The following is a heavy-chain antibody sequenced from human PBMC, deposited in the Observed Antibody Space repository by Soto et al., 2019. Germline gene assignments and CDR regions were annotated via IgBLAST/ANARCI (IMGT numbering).Heavy chain of an antibody. Sequence: SETLSLTCAVSGGSFTNYYWSWIRQSPAKGLERIGEIKHSGETRYNPSLNDRVTMSVDTSRTQFSLKLRSVTAADTAVYYCTRQWSSGYYSDFWGQGTVVTVSS. CDR1: GGSFTNYY. V-gene: IGHV4-34*01. J-gene: IGHJ4*02. D-gene: IGHD3-22*01. CDR2: IKHSGET. CDR3: TRQWSSGYYSDF.